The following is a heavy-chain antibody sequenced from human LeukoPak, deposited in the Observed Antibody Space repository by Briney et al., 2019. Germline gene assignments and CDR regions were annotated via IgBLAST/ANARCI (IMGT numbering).Heavy chain of an antibody. J-gene: IGHJ2*01. D-gene: IGHD2-21*02. CDR2: IIPILGIP. CDR1: GGTFSSYA. Sequence: SVTVSCKGSGGTFSSYAISWVRQAPGQGLEWMGRIIPILGIPNYAQKFQGRVTITADKSTTTAYMELSSLRSEDTAVYYCATEAIVVVTARDYWYFDLWGRATLVTVSS. V-gene: IGHV1-69*04. CDR3: ATEAIVVVTARDYWYFDL.